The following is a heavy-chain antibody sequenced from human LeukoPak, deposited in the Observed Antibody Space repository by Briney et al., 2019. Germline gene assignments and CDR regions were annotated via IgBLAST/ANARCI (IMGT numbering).Heavy chain of an antibody. D-gene: IGHD3-16*01. V-gene: IGHV5-10-1*01. J-gene: IGHJ4*02. CDR2: IDTSDSYN. Sequence: GASLQISCKGAGSIFTTYWISWGRQLPGKGEEWMGRIDTSDSYNNYSPSFQGHVTISADKSISTASLQSSSLKASDSAMYYCARHYASLFDYWGQGTLVTVSS. CDR3: ARHYASLFDY. CDR1: GSIFTTYW.